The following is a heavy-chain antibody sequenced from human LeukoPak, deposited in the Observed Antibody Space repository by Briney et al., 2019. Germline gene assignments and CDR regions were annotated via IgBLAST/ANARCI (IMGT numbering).Heavy chain of an antibody. CDR3: ASLGYNYGPTLYGMDV. D-gene: IGHD5-18*01. V-gene: IGHV1-69*13. Sequence: SVKASCKASGGTFSSYAISWVRQAPGQGLEWMGGIIPIFGTANYAQKFQGRVTITADESTSTAYMELSSLRSEDTAVYYCASLGYNYGPTLYGMDVWGKGTTVTVSS. CDR2: IIPIFGTA. CDR1: GGTFSSYA. J-gene: IGHJ6*04.